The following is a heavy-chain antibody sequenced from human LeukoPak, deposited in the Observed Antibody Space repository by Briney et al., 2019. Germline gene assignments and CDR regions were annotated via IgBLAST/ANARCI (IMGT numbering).Heavy chain of an antibody. D-gene: IGHD2-21*02. CDR2: IKSKTDGGTT. CDR1: GFTFSNAW. J-gene: IGHJ4*02. V-gene: IGHV3-15*01. Sequence: SGGSLRVSCAASGFTFSNAWMSWVRQAPGKGLEWVGRIKSKTDGGTTDYAAPVKGRFTISRDDSKNTLYLQMNSLRTEDTAVYYCTTPFAFGRDYFFDYWGQGTLVTVSS. CDR3: TTPFAFGRDYFFDY.